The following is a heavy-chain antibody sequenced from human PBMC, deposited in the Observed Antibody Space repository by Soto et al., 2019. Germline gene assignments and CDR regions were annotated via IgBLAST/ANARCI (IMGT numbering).Heavy chain of an antibody. Sequence: QVQLVQSGAEVKKPGASVKVSCKASGYTFTNYPMHWVRQAPGQRLEWMGWINPGNRNTKYSQKFQGRVTITRDTSACTAYMELSSLSTDDTAVYYCARDVGAFDTWGQGTRVTVSS. D-gene: IGHD3-10*01. V-gene: IGHV1-3*01. CDR3: ARDVGAFDT. J-gene: IGHJ3*02. CDR2: INPGNRNT. CDR1: GYTFTNYP.